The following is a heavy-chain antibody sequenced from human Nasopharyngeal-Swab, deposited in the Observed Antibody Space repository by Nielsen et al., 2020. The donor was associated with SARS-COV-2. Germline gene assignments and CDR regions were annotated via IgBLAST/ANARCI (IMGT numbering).Heavy chain of an antibody. D-gene: IGHD3-9*01. CDR3: ANYYDILTGTDY. V-gene: IGHV4-39*01. J-gene: IGHJ4*02. CDR2: IYYSGST. Sequence: WIRQPPGKGLEWIGSIYYSGSTYYNPSLKSRVTISVGTSKNQFSLKLSSVTAADTAVYYCANYYDILTGTDYWGQGTLVTVSS.